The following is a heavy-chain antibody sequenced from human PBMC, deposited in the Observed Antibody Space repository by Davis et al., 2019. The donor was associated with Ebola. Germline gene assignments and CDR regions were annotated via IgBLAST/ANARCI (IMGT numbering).Heavy chain of an antibody. CDR3: ARGRGDYVFHYYYYGMDV. CDR1: GFTVSSNY. D-gene: IGHD4-17*01. V-gene: IGHV4-34*01. CDR2: INHSGST. Sequence: ESLKISCAASGFTVSSNYMSWVRQAPGKGLEWIGEINHSGSTNYNPSLKSRVTISVDTSKNQFSLKLSSVTAADTAVYYCARGRGDYVFHYYYYGMDVWGQGTTVTVSS. J-gene: IGHJ6*02.